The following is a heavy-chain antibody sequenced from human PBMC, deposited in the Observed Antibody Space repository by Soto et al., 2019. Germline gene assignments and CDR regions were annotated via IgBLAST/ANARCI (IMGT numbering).Heavy chain of an antibody. D-gene: IGHD6-19*01. Sequence: EVQLLESGGGVVQPGGSLRLSCVASGFNFKKFAMSWVRQAPGEGLEWVSGISCCGGSTSYADSVKGRFSIARDDSTNTLSLQMNNLRVEYTAQYYCAKADGEQWLLPHLDKWGQETLVTVS. CDR1: GFNFKKFA. J-gene: IGHJ4*02. CDR3: AKADGEQWLLPHLDK. V-gene: IGHV3-23*01. CDR2: ISCCGGST.